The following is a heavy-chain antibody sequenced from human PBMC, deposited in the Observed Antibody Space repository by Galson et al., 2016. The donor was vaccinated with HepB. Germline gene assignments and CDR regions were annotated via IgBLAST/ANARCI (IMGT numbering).Heavy chain of an antibody. Sequence: SLRLSCAASGFTFNSNWMHWVRQAPGKGLVWVSRINYGGTNKDYADSVKGRFAISRDNAKNTLYLQMTNLRAEDTAVYYCARGNGRPGERGDYWGQGTLVTVSS. CDR3: ARGNGRPGERGDY. CDR2: INYGGTNK. CDR1: GFTFNSNW. D-gene: IGHD1-1*01. J-gene: IGHJ4*02. V-gene: IGHV3-74*01.